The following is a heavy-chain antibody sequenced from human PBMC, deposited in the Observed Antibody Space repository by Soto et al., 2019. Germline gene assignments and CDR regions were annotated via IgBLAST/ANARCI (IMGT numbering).Heavy chain of an antibody. CDR2: INHSGST. J-gene: IGHJ5*02. D-gene: IGHD3-10*01. V-gene: IGHV4-34*01. CDR3: ARDSLDYYGSGVSNWFAP. CDR1: GGFFSGYY. Sequence: SETLSLTCAVSGGFFSGYYWSWIRQPPGKGLEWIGEINHSGSTNYNPSLKSRVTISVDTSKNQFSLKLSSVTAADTAVYYCARDSLDYYGSGVSNWFAPWGQGSLLTVSS.